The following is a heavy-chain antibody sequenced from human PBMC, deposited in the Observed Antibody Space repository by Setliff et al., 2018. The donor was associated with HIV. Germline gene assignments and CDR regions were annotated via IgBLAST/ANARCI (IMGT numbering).Heavy chain of an antibody. CDR3: ARDFGGYCSSMSCPGLFDP. Sequence: SVKVSCKASGGTFSSYAISWVRQAPGQGLEWMGGIIPILGIANYTQKFQGRVTITTDESTSTAYMELSGLRSEDTAVYYCARDFGGYCSSMSCPGLFDPWGQGTLVTVSS. J-gene: IGHJ5*02. D-gene: IGHD2-2*01. CDR2: IIPILGIA. V-gene: IGHV1-69*10. CDR1: GGTFSSYA.